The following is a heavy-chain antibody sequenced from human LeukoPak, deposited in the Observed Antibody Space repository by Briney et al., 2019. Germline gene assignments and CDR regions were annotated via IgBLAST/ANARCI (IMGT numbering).Heavy chain of an antibody. CDR2: MNPNSGNT. V-gene: IGHV1-8*03. CDR1: GYTFTSYD. D-gene: IGHD2-2*01. Sequence: GASVKVSCKASGYTFTSYDINWVRQATGQGLEWMGWMNPNSGNTGYAQKFQGRVTITRNTSISTAYMELSSLRSEDTAVYYCARAVHCSSTSCSDWFDPWGQGTLVTVSS. CDR3: ARAVHCSSTSCSDWFDP. J-gene: IGHJ5*02.